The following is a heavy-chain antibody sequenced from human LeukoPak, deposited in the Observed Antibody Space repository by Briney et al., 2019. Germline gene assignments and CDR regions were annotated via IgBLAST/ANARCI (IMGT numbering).Heavy chain of an antibody. Sequence: GESLKIPFKGSGYSFTSYWIGWVRQMPGKGVEWMGIIYPGDSDTRYSPSFQGQVPISADKSISTAYLQWSSLKASDTATYYCATSYGDYVRGIDWFDPWGQGTLVTVSS. J-gene: IGHJ5*02. CDR3: ATSYGDYVRGIDWFDP. CDR1: GYSFTSYW. D-gene: IGHD4-17*01. CDR2: IYPGDSDT. V-gene: IGHV5-51*01.